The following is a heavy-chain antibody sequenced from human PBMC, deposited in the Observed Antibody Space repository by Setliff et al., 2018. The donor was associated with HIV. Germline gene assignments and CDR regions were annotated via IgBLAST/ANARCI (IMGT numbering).Heavy chain of an antibody. V-gene: IGHV4-61*02. CDR1: GGSISSGSYY. J-gene: IGHJ3*02. CDR3: ARDGGGFASGTFDI. Sequence: SETLSLTCTVSGGSISSGSYYWNWIRQPAGKGLEWIGRIYTSGSTNYNPSLKTRVTVSADTSKNQFSLKLTSVTAAYTAVYYCARDGGGFASGTFDIWGQGTKVTVSS. CDR2: IYTSGST. D-gene: IGHD2-15*01.